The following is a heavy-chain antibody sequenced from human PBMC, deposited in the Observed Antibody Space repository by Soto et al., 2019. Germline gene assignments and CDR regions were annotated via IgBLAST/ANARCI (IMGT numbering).Heavy chain of an antibody. J-gene: IGHJ6*02. Sequence: QVQLVQSGAEVKKPGSSVKVSCKASGGTFSSYAISWVRQAPGQGLEWMGGIIPIFGTANYAQKFQGRVTITADQSTSTAYMEMSSLGSEDTAVYYCARGEGYCTNGVCSGVHYYYYYGMDVWGQGTTVTVSS. CDR3: ARGEGYCTNGVCSGVHYYYYYGMDV. CDR2: IIPIFGTA. CDR1: GGTFSSYA. V-gene: IGHV1-69*01. D-gene: IGHD2-8*01.